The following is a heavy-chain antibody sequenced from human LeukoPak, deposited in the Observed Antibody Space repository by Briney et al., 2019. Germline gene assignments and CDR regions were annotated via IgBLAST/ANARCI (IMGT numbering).Heavy chain of an antibody. J-gene: IGHJ4*02. Sequence: SGPTLVNPTQTLTLTCTFSGFSLSTSGMCVSWIRQPPGKALEWLARIDWDDDKYYSTSLKTRLTISKDTSKNQVVLTMTNMDPVDTATYYCARIRRIAAAADYFDYWGQGTLVTVSS. V-gene: IGHV2-70*11. CDR3: ARIRRIAAAADYFDY. CDR2: IDWDDDK. D-gene: IGHD6-13*01. CDR1: GFSLSTSGMC.